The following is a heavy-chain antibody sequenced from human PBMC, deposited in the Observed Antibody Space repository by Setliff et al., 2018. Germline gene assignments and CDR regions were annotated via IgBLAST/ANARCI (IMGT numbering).Heavy chain of an antibody. CDR1: GYSFTDYW. CDR2: IYPSNSNI. D-gene: IGHD5-12*01. CDR3: ARHRVGNSGYAIPILDF. V-gene: IGHV5-51*01. Sequence: GESLNISCKASGYSFTDYWIAWVRQMPGKGLEWMGIIYPSNSNIKYSPSFEAQITFSVDKSITTAYLQWSSLKASGTAIYYCARHRVGNSGYAIPILDFWGQGALVTVSS. J-gene: IGHJ4*02.